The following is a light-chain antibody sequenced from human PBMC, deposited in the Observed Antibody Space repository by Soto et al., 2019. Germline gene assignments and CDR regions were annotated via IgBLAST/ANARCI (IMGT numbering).Light chain of an antibody. J-gene: IGLJ1*01. CDR2: EVS. CDR1: SSDIGAYNY. Sequence: QSALTHPASVSGSPGQSITISCTGSSSDIGAYNYVSWYQQHPGKAPKLMIYEVSTRPSGVSSRFSGSKSGYTASLTISGLQAEDEADYYCSSFTSSSTLDVFGTGTKVTVL. CDR3: SSFTSSSTLDV. V-gene: IGLV2-14*01.